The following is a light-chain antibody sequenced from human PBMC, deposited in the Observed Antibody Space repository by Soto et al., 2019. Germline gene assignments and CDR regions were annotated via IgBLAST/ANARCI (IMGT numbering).Light chain of an antibody. CDR3: QHYKNYPWT. Sequence: AIRMTQSPSSLSASTGDRVTITCRASQGISNWLAWYQQRPGKAPKLLVYGASTLQSGVPSRFSGSGSGTVFTLTISGLQSEDFATYYCQHYKNYPWTFGQGTKVEVK. CDR2: GAS. V-gene: IGKV1-8*01. CDR1: QGISNW. J-gene: IGKJ1*01.